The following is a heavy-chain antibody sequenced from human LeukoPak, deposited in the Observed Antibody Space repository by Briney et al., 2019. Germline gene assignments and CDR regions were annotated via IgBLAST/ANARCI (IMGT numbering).Heavy chain of an antibody. D-gene: IGHD3-3*01. Sequence: SETLSLTCTVSGVSISSGGYYWSWIRQHPGKGLEWIGYIYYSGSTYYNPSLKSRVTISVDTSKNQFSLKLSSVTAADTAVYYCARERVVDDFWSGYPINWFDPWGQGTLVTVSS. CDR1: GVSISSGGYY. CDR3: ARERVVDDFWSGYPINWFDP. J-gene: IGHJ5*02. V-gene: IGHV4-31*03. CDR2: IYYSGST.